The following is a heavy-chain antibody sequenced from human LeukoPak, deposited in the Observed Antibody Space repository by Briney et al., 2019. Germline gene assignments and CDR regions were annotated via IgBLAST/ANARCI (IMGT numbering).Heavy chain of an antibody. D-gene: IGHD2-8*01. V-gene: IGHV4-34*01. CDR2: IYHSGYT. CDR1: GVSVSGYY. CDR3: ARMRCGHTDNICYNY. Sequence: SETLSLTCAVHGVSVSGYYWSWIRQSPGKGLEWIGEIYHSGYTNYNPSLKRRVTISAATSENQLSLRPTSVTAADTAVYYCARMRCGHTDNICYNYWGQGTLVTVSS. J-gene: IGHJ4*02.